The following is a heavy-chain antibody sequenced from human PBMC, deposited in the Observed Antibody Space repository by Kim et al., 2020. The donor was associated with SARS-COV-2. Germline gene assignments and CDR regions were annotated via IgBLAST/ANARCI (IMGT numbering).Heavy chain of an antibody. V-gene: IGHV1-3*01. J-gene: IGHJ4*02. D-gene: IGHD3-10*01. CDR1: GYTFTNYA. CDR3: ARDLQKVLLWFGELGY. CDR2: INAGNGNT. Sequence: ASVKVSCKASGYTFTNYAMHWVRQAPGQRLEWMGWINAGNGNTKYSQKFQGRVTITRDTSASTSYMELSSLRSEDTAVYYCARDLQKVLLWFGELGYWGQGTLVTVSS.